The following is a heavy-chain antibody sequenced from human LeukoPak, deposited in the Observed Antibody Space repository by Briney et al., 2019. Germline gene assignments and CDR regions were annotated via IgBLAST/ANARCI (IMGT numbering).Heavy chain of an antibody. D-gene: IGHD2-15*01. J-gene: IGHJ4*02. Sequence: SETLSLTCTVSGGSISSSSYYWGWIRQPPGKGLEWIGSIYYSGSTYYNPSLKSRVTISVDTSKNHFSLKLTSVTAADTAVYYCARRYCSSGTSYGTYYFDFWGQGTLVTVSS. CDR2: IYYSGST. V-gene: IGHV4-39*07. CDR1: GGSISSSSYY. CDR3: ARRYCSSGTSYGTYYFDF.